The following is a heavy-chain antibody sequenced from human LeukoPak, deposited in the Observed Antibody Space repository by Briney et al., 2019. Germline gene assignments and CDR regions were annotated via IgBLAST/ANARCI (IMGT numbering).Heavy chain of an antibody. J-gene: IGHJ5*02. CDR1: GGTFSSYA. V-gene: IGHV1-69*13. CDR3: ARELERSGGWFDP. Sequence: ASVKVSCKASGGTFSSYAISWVRQAPGQGLEWMGGIIPIFGTANYAQKFQGRVTITADESTSTAYMELRSLRSDDTAVYYCARELERSGGWFDPWGQGTLVTVSS. D-gene: IGHD1-1*01. CDR2: IIPIFGTA.